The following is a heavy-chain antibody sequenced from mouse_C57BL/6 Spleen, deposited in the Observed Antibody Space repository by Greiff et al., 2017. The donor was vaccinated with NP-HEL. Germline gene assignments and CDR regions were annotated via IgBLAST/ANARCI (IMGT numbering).Heavy chain of an antibody. J-gene: IGHJ2*01. V-gene: IGHV1-52*01. CDR1: GYTFTSYW. Sequence: QVQLQQPGAELVRPGSSVKLSCKASGYTFTSYWMHWVKQRPIQGLEWIGNIDPSDSETHYNQKFKDKATLTVDKSSSTAYMQLSSLTSEDSAVYYCAREGGYGSRRFDYWGQGTTLTVSS. D-gene: IGHD1-1*01. CDR2: IDPSDSET. CDR3: AREGGYGSRRFDY.